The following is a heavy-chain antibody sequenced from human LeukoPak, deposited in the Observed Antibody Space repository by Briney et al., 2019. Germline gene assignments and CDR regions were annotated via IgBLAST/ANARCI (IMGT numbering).Heavy chain of an antibody. CDR2: INPNSGGT. J-gene: IGHJ4*02. CDR3: ARGYFDNYFDY. CDR1: GYTFTGYY. Sequence: GASVKVSCKASGYTFTGYYIHWVRQAPGQGLEWLGWINPNSGGTSNAQKFQGRVTMTRDTSISTAYLELSRLRSDDTAAYYCARGYFDNYFDYWGQGTLVSVSS. V-gene: IGHV1-2*02. D-gene: IGHD3-22*01.